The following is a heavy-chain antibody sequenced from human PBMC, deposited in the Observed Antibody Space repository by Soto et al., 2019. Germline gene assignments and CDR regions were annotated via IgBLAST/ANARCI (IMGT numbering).Heavy chain of an antibody. CDR3: AKYPMGDSSGYGWFDP. CDR2: ISGSGGST. D-gene: IGHD3-22*01. Sequence: EVQLLESGGGLVQPGGSLRLSCAASGFTFSSYAMSWVRQAPGKGLEWVSAISGSGGSTYYADSVKGRFTISRDNSKNTLYLQMSSLRAEDTAVYYCAKYPMGDSSGYGWFDPWGQGTLVTGSS. J-gene: IGHJ5*02. V-gene: IGHV3-23*01. CDR1: GFTFSSYA.